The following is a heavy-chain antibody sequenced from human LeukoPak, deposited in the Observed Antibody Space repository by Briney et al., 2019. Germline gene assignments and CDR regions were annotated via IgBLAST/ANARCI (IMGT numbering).Heavy chain of an antibody. CDR3: ARSLWPEDY. CDR1: GFAYSPYW. CDR2: INQDGNSQ. V-gene: IGHV3-7*01. D-gene: IGHD2-21*01. J-gene: IGHJ4*02. Sequence: GGSLRLSCEACGFAYSPYWASWVRQAPGKGLEWVANINQDGNSQNYVDSVRGRFTISKDNAKNSVYLQMNSLRAEDTAVYYCARSLWPEDYWGQGILVTVSS.